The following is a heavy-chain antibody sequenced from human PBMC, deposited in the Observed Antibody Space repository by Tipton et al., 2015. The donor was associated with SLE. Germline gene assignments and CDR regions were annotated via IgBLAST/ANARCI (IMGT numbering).Heavy chain of an antibody. J-gene: IGHJ4*02. V-gene: IGHV4-61*01. Sequence: TLSLTCTVSGGSVSSGSYYWSWIRQPPGKGLEWIGYIYYSGSTNYNPSLKSRVTISVDTSKNQFSLKLSSVTAADTAVYYCARDRAGWVDYWGQGTLVTVSS. CDR2: IYYSGST. CDR1: GGSVSSGSYY. CDR3: ARDRAGWVDY. D-gene: IGHD6-19*01.